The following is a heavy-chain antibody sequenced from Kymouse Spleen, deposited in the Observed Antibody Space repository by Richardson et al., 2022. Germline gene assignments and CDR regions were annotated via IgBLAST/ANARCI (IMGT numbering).Heavy chain of an antibody. CDR3: ARLQQQLEMDV. Sequence: QLQLQESGPGLVKPSETLSLTCTVSGGSISSSSYYWGWIRQPPGKGLEWIGSIYYSGSTYYNPSLKSRVTISVDTSKNQFSLKLSSVTAADTAVYYCARLQQQLEMDVWGQGTTVTVSS. CDR1: GGSISSSSYY. D-gene: IGHD6-13*01. CDR2: IYYSGST. J-gene: IGHJ6*02. V-gene: IGHV4-39*01.